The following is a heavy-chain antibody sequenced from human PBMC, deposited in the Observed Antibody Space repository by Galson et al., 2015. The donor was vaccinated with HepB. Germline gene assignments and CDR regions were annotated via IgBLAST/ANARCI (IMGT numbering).Heavy chain of an antibody. CDR1: GFTLSHVW. Sequence: SLRLSCAASGFTLSHVWMNWVRQAPGKGLEWAGRIKRKTDGGTTDYAGPVKVRFTISKDESKNTLYLEMNSLKTEDTAVYYCTTNPGPHDFWGQGTPVTVSS. CDR3: TTNPGPHDF. J-gene: IGHJ4*02. V-gene: IGHV3-15*07. CDR2: IKRKTDGGTT.